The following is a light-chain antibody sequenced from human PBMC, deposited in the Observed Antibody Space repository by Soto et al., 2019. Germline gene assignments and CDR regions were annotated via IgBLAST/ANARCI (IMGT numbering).Light chain of an antibody. J-gene: IGKJ1*01. CDR1: QSVSSY. Sequence: EIVLTQSPATLSLSPGERVTLSCRASQSVSSYLAWYQQKPGQAPRLLIYGASNRATGIPDRFSGSGSGTDFTLTISRLEPEDFAVYYCQQYGSSSWTFGQGTKVDIK. V-gene: IGKV3-20*01. CDR3: QQYGSSSWT. CDR2: GAS.